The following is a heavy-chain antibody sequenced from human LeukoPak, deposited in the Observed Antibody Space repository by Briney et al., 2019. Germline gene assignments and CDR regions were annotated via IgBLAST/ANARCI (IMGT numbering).Heavy chain of an antibody. CDR3: ARVTSSGSWYPVPRNWFDP. V-gene: IGHV3-7*01. CDR2: IKQDGSEK. CDR1: GFTFSSYS. Sequence: GGSLRLSCAASGFTFSSYSMNWVRQAPGKGLEWVANIKQDGSEKYYVDSVKGRFTISRDNAKNSLYLQMNSLRAEDTAVYYCARVTSSGSWYPVPRNWFDPWGQGTLVTVSS. D-gene: IGHD6-13*01. J-gene: IGHJ5*02.